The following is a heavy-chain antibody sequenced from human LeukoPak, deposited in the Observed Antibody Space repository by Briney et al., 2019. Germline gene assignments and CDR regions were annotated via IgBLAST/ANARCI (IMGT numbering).Heavy chain of an antibody. Sequence: GGSLRLSCAASGFTFSSYEMNWVRQAPGKGLEWVSYISSSGSTIYYADSVKGRFTISRDNAKNSLYLQMNSLRAEDTAVYYCAREDTVMVLSIDYWGQGTLVTVSS. V-gene: IGHV3-48*03. CDR1: GFTFSSYE. CDR3: AREDTVMVLSIDY. D-gene: IGHD5-18*01. J-gene: IGHJ4*02. CDR2: ISSSGSTI.